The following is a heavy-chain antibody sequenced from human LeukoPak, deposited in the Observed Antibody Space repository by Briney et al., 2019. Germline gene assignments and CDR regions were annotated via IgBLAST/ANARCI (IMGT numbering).Heavy chain of an antibody. D-gene: IGHD2-2*01. CDR3: ARDGGYCSSITCPSTTPFDY. J-gene: IGHJ4*02. Sequence: GGSLRLSCAASGFTFSSYSLNWVRQAPGKGLEWISYISSSGGSIYYADAVKGRFTISRDNAKNSLYLQMNSLRADDTAVYYCARDGGYCSSITCPSTTPFDYWGQGTLVTVSS. CDR2: ISSSGGSI. CDR1: GFTFSSYS. V-gene: IGHV3-48*01.